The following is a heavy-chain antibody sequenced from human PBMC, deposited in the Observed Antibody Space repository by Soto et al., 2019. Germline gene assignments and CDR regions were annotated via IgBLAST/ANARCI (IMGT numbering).Heavy chain of an antibody. CDR1: GGTFSTYT. J-gene: IGHJ4*02. Sequence: QVQLVQSGAEVKKPGSSVKVSCKASGGTFSTYTISWVRQAPGQGLEWMGRIIPILGIANYAQKFQGRDTITADKSTSTAYMELSSLRSGDTAVYYCASRSTVVVAATEAFDYWGQGTLVTVSS. CDR3: ASRSTVVVAATEAFDY. D-gene: IGHD2-15*01. V-gene: IGHV1-69*02. CDR2: IIPILGIA.